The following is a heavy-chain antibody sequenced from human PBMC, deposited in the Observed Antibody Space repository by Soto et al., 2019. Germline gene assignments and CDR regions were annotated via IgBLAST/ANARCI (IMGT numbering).Heavy chain of an antibody. CDR1: GFTFSSYS. Sequence: GGSLRLSCAASGFTFSSYSMNWVRQAPGKGLEWVSYISSSSSTIYYADSVKGRFTISRDNAKNSLYLQMNSLRDEDTAVYYCASSYCSGGSCYLIDYWGQGTLVTVSS. J-gene: IGHJ4*02. D-gene: IGHD2-15*01. CDR3: ASSYCSGGSCYLIDY. V-gene: IGHV3-48*02. CDR2: ISSSSSTI.